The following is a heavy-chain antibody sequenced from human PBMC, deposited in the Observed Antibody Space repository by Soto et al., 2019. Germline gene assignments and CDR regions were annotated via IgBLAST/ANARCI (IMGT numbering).Heavy chain of an antibody. J-gene: IGHJ6*02. CDR3: AKDGWEDAWLQYGMDV. CDR1: GFTFSSYG. D-gene: IGHD5-12*01. V-gene: IGHV3-30*18. CDR2: ISYDGSNK. Sequence: PGGSLRLSCAASGFTFSSYGMHWVRQAPGKGLEWVAVISYDGSNKYYADSVKGRFTISRDNSKNTPYLQMNSLRAEDTAVYYCAKDGWEDAWLQYGMDVWGQGTTVTVSS.